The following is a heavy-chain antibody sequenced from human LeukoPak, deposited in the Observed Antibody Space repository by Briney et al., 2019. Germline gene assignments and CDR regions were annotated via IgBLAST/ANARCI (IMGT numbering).Heavy chain of an antibody. Sequence: SQTLSLTRTVSAGSISSYYWSWIRQPPGNGLEWIGYIYYSGSTNYNPSLKSRVTISVDTSKNQFSLKLSSVTAADTAVYYCARFGRRVLQYYGMDVWGQGTTVTVSS. V-gene: IGHV4-59*01. D-gene: IGHD2-8*02. CDR3: ARFGRRVLQYYGMDV. CDR2: IYYSGST. CDR1: AGSISSYY. J-gene: IGHJ6*02.